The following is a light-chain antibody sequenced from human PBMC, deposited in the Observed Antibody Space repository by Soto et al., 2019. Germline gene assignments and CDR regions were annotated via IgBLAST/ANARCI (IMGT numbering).Light chain of an antibody. CDR1: SSDVGGYYY. J-gene: IGLJ2*01. V-gene: IGLV2-14*01. CDR3: SSYTTNTTVI. CDR2: DVT. Sequence: QSALTQPASESGYPGQSITISCTGTSSDVGGYYYVSWYQQHPGKAPRLMIYDVTNRPSGVSNRFSGSKSGNSASLTISGLQAEYEADYFCSSYTTNTTVIFGGGTKLTVL.